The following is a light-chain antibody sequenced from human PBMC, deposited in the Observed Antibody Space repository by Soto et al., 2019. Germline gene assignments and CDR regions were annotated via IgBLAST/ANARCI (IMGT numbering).Light chain of an antibody. V-gene: IGKV1-39*01. Sequence: DIQMTQSPSSLSASVGDRVTITCRTSQNIIKYLNWYQQKPGKAPKFLIYGASTLQTGVPSRFSGGGSGTDFTHNISSLQPEDFATYYCQQTYTTPYTCGQGTKLDIK. CDR2: GAS. CDR1: QNIIKY. J-gene: IGKJ2*01. CDR3: QQTYTTPYT.